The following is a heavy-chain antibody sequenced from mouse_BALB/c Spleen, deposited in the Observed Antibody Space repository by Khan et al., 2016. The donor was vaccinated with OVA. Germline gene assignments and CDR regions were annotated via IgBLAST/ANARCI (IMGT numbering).Heavy chain of an antibody. D-gene: IGHD2-2*01. CDR2: IYPGNGSP. V-gene: IGHV1S56*01. CDR1: GYTFTSYY. J-gene: IGHJ3*01. CDR3: ARAGYGSFAY. Sequence: QVQLQQSGPELVKPGASVRISCKASGYTFTSYYIHWVKQRPGQGLEWIGWIYPGNGSPKYNERFKDKASLTADKSSSTAYMQLSSLTSEDSAVYFCARAGYGSFAYWGQGTLVTVSA.